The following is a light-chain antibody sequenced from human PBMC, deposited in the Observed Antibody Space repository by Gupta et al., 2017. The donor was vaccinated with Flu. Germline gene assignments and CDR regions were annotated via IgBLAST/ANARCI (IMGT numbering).Light chain of an antibody. CDR3: QQRRNWPPLT. CDR1: QHVVGF. V-gene: IGKV3-11*01. CDR2: DGS. J-gene: IGKJ4*02. Sequence: ERATPTCRASQHVVGFLACYQQKPGQTPRHLIFDGSNRADGIPARFSGSGSGTEFTLTISSLEPEDFAVYYCQQRRNWPPLTFGGGTKVEIK.